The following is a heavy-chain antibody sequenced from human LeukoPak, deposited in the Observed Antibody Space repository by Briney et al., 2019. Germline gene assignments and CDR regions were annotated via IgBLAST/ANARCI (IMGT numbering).Heavy chain of an antibody. CDR1: GHTFTGYY. V-gene: IGHV1-2*02. Sequence: SEKVSCKASGHTFTGYYMHWVRQAPGQGLEWMGWINPNSGGTNYAQKFQGRVTMTRDTSISTAYMELSRLRSDDTAVYYCARVQTIFGVLIFENWFDPWGQGTLVTVSS. J-gene: IGHJ5*02. CDR3: ARVQTIFGVLIFENWFDP. D-gene: IGHD3-3*01. CDR2: INPNSGGT.